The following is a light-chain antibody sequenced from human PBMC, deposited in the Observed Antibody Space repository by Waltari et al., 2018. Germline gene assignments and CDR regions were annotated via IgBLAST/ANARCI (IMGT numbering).Light chain of an antibody. J-gene: IGLJ1*01. Sequence: QSALTQPASVSGSPGQSITIPCTGTSSDVGTYNLFPWYQQHPGKAPKLIIYEGSKRPSGVSHRFSGSKSGNTASLTISGLQAEDEADYYCCSYAGSSTYVFGTGTKVTVL. V-gene: IGLV2-23*01. CDR3: CSYAGSSTYV. CDR1: SSDVGTYNL. CDR2: EGS.